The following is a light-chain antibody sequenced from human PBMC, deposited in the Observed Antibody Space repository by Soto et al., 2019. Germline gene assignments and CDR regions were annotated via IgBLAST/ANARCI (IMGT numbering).Light chain of an antibody. CDR3: KQRSNWQIT. CDR2: GAS. Sequence: EILLTLNRCTLPLSAGESATLSCRASQSVSSSYLAWYQQKPGQAPRLLIYGASNRATGIPARFSGSGSGTDFTLTISSLEPDDLAVYYCKQRSNWQITGGQGTRLEIK. V-gene: IGKV3D-20*02. CDR1: QSVSSSY. J-gene: IGKJ5*01.